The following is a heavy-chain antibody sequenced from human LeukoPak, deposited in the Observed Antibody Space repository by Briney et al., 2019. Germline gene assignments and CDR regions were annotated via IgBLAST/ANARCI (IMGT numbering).Heavy chain of an antibody. Sequence: SVKVSCKASGGTFSSYAISWVRQAPGQGLEWMGRIIPILGIANYAQKFQGRVTITADKSTSTAYMELSSLRSEDTAVYYCASPTGVAAAGSDAFDIWGQGTMVTVSS. D-gene: IGHD6-13*01. CDR2: IIPILGIA. CDR3: ASPTGVAAAGSDAFDI. J-gene: IGHJ3*02. V-gene: IGHV1-69*04. CDR1: GGTFSSYA.